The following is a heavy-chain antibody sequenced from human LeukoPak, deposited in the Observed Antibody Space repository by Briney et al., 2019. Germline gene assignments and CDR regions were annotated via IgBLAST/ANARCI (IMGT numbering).Heavy chain of an antibody. CDR2: INAGNGNT. D-gene: IGHD3-10*01. CDR1: GYTFTSYA. CDR3: ARGITMVRGVIITYNWFDP. V-gene: IGHV1-3*01. Sequence: ASMKDSRKGSGYTFTSYAMHWVGQPPGQRLEWMGWINAGNGNTKYSQKFQGRVTITRDTSASTAYMELSSLRSEDTAVYYCARGITMVRGVIITYNWFDPWGQGTLVTVSS. J-gene: IGHJ5*02.